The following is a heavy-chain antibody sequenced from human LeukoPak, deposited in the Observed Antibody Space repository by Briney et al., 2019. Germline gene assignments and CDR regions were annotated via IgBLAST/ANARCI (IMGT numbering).Heavy chain of an antibody. V-gene: IGHV4-59*08. D-gene: IGHD3-10*01. CDR3: ACTYYYGSGLDY. J-gene: IGHJ4*02. CDR2: IYYSGST. CDR1: GGSISSYY. Sequence: SETLSLTCTVSGGSISSYYWSWIRQPPGKGLEWIGYIYYSGSTNYNPSLKSRVTISVDTSKNQFSLKLSSVTAADTAVYYCACTYYYGSGLDYWGQGTLVTVSS.